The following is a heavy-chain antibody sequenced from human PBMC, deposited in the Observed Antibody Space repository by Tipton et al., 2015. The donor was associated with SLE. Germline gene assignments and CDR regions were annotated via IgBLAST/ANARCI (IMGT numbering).Heavy chain of an antibody. J-gene: IGHJ4*02. D-gene: IGHD4-23*01. Sequence: SLRLSCAASGFTFDDYAMHWVRQAPGKGLEWVSFVSWDGSKTYYADSVKGRFTISRDNSKNTLYLQMNSLRAEDTAVYYCARDGRRGNSYFYYWGQGTLVTVSS. V-gene: IGHV3-43D*04. CDR2: VSWDGSKT. CDR3: ARDGRRGNSYFYY. CDR1: GFTFDDYA.